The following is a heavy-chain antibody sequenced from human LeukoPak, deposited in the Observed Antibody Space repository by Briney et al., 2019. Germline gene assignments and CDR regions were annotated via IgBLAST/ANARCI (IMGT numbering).Heavy chain of an antibody. D-gene: IGHD4-17*01. CDR2: ISSSSSYI. Sequence: GGSLRLSCAASGFTFSSYSMNWVRQAPGQGLEWVSSISSSSSYIYYADSVKGRFTISRDNAKNSLYLQMNSLRAEDTAVYYCAARRVTTPFDYWGQGTLVTVSS. CDR1: GFTFSSYS. V-gene: IGHV3-21*01. J-gene: IGHJ4*02. CDR3: AARRVTTPFDY.